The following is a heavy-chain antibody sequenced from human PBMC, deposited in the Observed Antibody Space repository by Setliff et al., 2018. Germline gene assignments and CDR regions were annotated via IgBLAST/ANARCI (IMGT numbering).Heavy chain of an antibody. CDR2: ISAYNGNT. V-gene: IGHV1-18*01. D-gene: IGHD6-19*01. J-gene: IGHJ3*02. CDR3: ARVAGYSSGWYDAFDI. Sequence: ASVKVSCKASGGTFSSYAISWVRQAPGRGLEWMGWISAYNGNTNYAQKLQGRVTMTTDTSTSTAYMELRSLRSDDTAVYYCARVAGYSSGWYDAFDIWGQGTMVTVSS. CDR1: GGTFSSYA.